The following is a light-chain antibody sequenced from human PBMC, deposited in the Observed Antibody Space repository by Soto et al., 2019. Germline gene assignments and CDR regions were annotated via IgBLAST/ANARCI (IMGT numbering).Light chain of an antibody. Sequence: QSVLTKPASVSGSPGQPITISCSGTSSDIGAYNYVSWYQHYTGKAPKLVISDVSHRPSGVSSRVSGSKSGNTASLTISGLQAEDEADYYCSSYTFHSSVVFCGGTKLTVL. CDR2: DVS. CDR1: SSDIGAYNY. V-gene: IGLV2-14*03. J-gene: IGLJ2*01. CDR3: SSYTFHSSVV.